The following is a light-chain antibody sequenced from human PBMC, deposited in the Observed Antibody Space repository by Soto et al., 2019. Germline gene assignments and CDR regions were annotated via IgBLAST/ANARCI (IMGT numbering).Light chain of an antibody. J-gene: IGLJ2*01. CDR1: SSDVGGYNY. Sequence: QSALTQPASVSGSHGQSITISCTGTSSDVGGYNYVSWYQQHPGKAPKLMIYEVSNRPSGVSNRFSGSKSGNTASLTISGLQAEDEGDYYCSSYTSSSTVVFGGGTKLTVL. V-gene: IGLV2-14*01. CDR3: SSYTSSSTVV. CDR2: EVS.